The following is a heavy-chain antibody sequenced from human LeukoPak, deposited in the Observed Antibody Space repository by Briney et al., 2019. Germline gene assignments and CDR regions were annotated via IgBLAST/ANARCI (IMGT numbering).Heavy chain of an antibody. J-gene: IGHJ6*02. Sequence: GSLRLSCAASGFTFSSYWMHWVRQAPGKGLVWVSRINSDGSSTSYADSVKGRFTISRDNAKNTLYLQMNSLRAEDTAVYYCARVVRAVADYYYYGMDVWGQGTTVTVSS. CDR1: GFTFSSYW. V-gene: IGHV3-74*01. CDR2: INSDGSST. CDR3: ARVVRAVADYYYYGMDV. D-gene: IGHD6-19*01.